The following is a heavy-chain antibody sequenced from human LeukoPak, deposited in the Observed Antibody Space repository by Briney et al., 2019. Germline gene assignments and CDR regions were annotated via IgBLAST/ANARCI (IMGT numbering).Heavy chain of an antibody. Sequence: PGGTLRRSCAASGFTFSSYWMSGVRQAPGKGLEWVANIKQDGSERYYVDSVKGRFTISRDNAKNSMYLQMNSLRAEDTAVYYCARDIAAAGTFYYYYMAVWGKGTTVTVSS. CDR2: IKQDGSER. J-gene: IGHJ6*03. V-gene: IGHV3-7*01. CDR3: ARDIAAAGTFYYYYMAV. CDR1: GFTFSSYW. D-gene: IGHD6-13*01.